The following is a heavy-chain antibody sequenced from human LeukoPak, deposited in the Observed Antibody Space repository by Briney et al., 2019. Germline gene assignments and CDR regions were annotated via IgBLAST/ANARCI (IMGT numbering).Heavy chain of an antibody. CDR2: ISGNNDNP. CDR3: ARDGTSTDDY. V-gene: IGHV1-18*01. Sequence: ASVKVPCKTSGYTFSNFGINWVRQAPGQGLEWMGWISGNNDNPNYGQKFQGRFTVTTDSSTSTAYMELRNLRFDDTAVYYCARDGTSTDDYWGQGTLVTVSS. D-gene: IGHD2-2*01. J-gene: IGHJ4*02. CDR1: GYTFSNFG.